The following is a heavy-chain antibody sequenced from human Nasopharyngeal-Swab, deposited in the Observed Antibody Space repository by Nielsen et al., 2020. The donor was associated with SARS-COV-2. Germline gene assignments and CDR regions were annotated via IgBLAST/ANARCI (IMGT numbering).Heavy chain of an antibody. J-gene: IGHJ4*02. CDR1: GYTFTSYY. D-gene: IGHD6-19*01. CDR2: IIPIFGTA. Sequence: SVKVSCKASGYTFTSYYMHWVRQAPGQGLEWMGGIIPIFGTANYAQKFQGRVTITADESTSTAYMELSSLRSEDTAVYYCYCGWSTAYSYWGQGTLVTVSS. V-gene: IGHV1-69*13. CDR3: YCGWSTAYSY.